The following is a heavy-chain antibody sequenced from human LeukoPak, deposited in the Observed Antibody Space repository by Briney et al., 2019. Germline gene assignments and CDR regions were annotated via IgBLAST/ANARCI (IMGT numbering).Heavy chain of an antibody. CDR3: ARGDLWLGH. Sequence: GGSLRXSCATSGFIFSSYWMCWVRQAPGKGLEWVANIKSDGSEEYYGDSVKGRFTISRDNAKNSLYLQMNSLRVEDTAVYYCARGDLWLGHWGQGSLVTVSS. CDR1: GFIFSSYW. CDR2: IKSDGSEE. V-gene: IGHV3-7*01. J-gene: IGHJ4*02. D-gene: IGHD3-10*01.